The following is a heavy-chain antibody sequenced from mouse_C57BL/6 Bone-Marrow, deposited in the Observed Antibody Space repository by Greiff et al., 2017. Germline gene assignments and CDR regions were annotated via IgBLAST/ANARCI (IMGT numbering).Heavy chain of an antibody. CDR3: ARRNSNFYAMDY. V-gene: IGHV5-6*01. CDR1: GFTFSSYG. Sequence: EVQGVESGGDLVKPGGSLKLSCAASGFTFSSYGMSWVRQTPDKRLEWVATISSGGSYTYYPDSVKGRFTISRDNAKNTLYLQMSSLKSEDTAMYDCARRNSNFYAMDYWGQGTSVTVSS. CDR2: ISSGGSYT. D-gene: IGHD2-5*01. J-gene: IGHJ4*01.